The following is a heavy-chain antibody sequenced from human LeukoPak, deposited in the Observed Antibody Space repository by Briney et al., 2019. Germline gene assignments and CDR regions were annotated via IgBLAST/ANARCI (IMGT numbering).Heavy chain of an antibody. CDR2: ISTSGDST. CDR1: GFTFSNYA. D-gene: IGHD1-26*01. J-gene: IGHJ4*02. Sequence: GGSLRLSCAASGFTFSNYAMTWVRQAPGKGLEWVSSISTSGDSTAYAASVKGRFTIPRDNSKNTLCLQLNSLRAEDTAVYYCARGRGSPYYFDCWGQGTLVTVSS. V-gene: IGHV3-23*01. CDR3: ARGRGSPYYFDC.